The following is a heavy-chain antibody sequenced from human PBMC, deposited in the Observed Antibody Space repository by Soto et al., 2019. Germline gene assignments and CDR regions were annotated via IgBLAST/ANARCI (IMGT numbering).Heavy chain of an antibody. D-gene: IGHD3-9*01. CDR1: GFTFSSYA. Sequence: QVQLVESGGGVVQPGRSLRLSCAASGFTFSSYAMHWVRQAPGKGLEWVAVISYDGSNKYYADSVKGRFTISRDNSKNTLYLQMNSLRAEDTAVYYFARDVRSALRYFDWLLGSYFDYWGQGTLVTVSS. J-gene: IGHJ4*02. CDR3: ARDVRSALRYFDWLLGSYFDY. CDR2: ISYDGSNK. V-gene: IGHV3-30-3*01.